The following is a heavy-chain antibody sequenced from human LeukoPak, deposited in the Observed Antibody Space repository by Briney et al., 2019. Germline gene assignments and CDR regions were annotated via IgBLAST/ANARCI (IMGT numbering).Heavy chain of an antibody. CDR1: GFTFSSYS. V-gene: IGHV3-23*01. CDR3: AKNPRLEGWIYFDS. Sequence: GGSLRLSCGASGFTFSSYSMSWVRQAPGKGREWGSSISGSGGRIDYADSVKGRFTISRDNSKNTLSLQMNSLTAEDTAVYYCAKNPRLEGWIYFDSWGQGILVTVSS. D-gene: IGHD1-1*01. CDR2: ISGSGGRI. J-gene: IGHJ4*02.